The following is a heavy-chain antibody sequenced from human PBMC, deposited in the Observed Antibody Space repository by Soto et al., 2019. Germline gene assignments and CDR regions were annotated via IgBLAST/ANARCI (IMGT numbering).Heavy chain of an antibody. J-gene: IGHJ6*02. CDR3: AKDLREIPRLGDYFGMDV. V-gene: IGHV3-30*18. CDR2: LSYDGRNK. CDR1: GFTFTNYG. D-gene: IGHD3-16*01. Sequence: QVQLVESGGGVVQPGRSLRLSCAASGFTFTNYGMHWFRQAPGKGLEFVAVLSYDGRNKYYGDSVKGRFTISRDNSKNTLYLQMNSLTPEDTAVYFCAKDLREIPRLGDYFGMDVWGQGTTVTVSS.